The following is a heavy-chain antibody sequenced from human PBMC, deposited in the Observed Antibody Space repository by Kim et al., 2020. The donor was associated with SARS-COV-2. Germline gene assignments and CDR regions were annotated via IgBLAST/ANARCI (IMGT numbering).Heavy chain of an antibody. CDR3: ARDERVGALYYYYYGMDV. J-gene: IGHJ6*02. CDR1: GFTFSSYS. D-gene: IGHD1-26*01. Sequence: GGSLRLSCAASGFTFSSYSMNWVRQAPGKGLEWVSSISSSSSYIYYADSVKGRFTISRDNAKNSLYLQMNSLRAEDTAVYYCARDERVGALYYYYYGMDVWGQGTTVTVSS. CDR2: ISSSSSYI. V-gene: IGHV3-21*01.